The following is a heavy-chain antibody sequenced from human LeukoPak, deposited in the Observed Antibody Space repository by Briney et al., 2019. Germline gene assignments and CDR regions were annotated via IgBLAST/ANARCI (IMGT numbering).Heavy chain of an antibody. Sequence: SQTLSLTCTVSGGSISSGGYYWSWIRQHPGKGLEWIGYIYYSGSTYYNPSLKSRVTISVDTSKNQFSLKLSSVTAADTAVYYCARGSYSSGWYRGSAFDIWGQGTMVTVSS. V-gene: IGHV4-31*03. J-gene: IGHJ3*02. CDR3: ARGSYSSGWYRGSAFDI. D-gene: IGHD6-19*01. CDR1: GGSISSGGYY. CDR2: IYYSGST.